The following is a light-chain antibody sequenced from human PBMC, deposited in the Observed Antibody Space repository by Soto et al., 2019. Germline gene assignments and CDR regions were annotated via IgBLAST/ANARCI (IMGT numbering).Light chain of an antibody. CDR3: SSYAGDYNLYV. CDR2: EVS. V-gene: IGLV2-8*01. CDR1: SSDVGGYNY. J-gene: IGLJ1*01. Sequence: QSVLTQPPSASGSPGQSVTISCTGTSSDVGGYNYVSWYQHHPGKAPKLLIYEVSKRPSGVPDRFSGSKSANTASLTVFGLQAVDEADYFCSSYAGDYNLYVFGTGTKVTVL.